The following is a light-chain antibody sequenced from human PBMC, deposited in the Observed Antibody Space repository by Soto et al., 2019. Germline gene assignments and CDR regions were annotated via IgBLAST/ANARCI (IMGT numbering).Light chain of an antibody. Sequence: DIQMTQSPSSLSASVGDRVTITCRASESISSYLNWYQQKPGKAPKVLLYAASNLQSGVPSRFSGSGSGTDFTLTISSLQPEDFGTYYCQQSYSTPLTFGGGTKVEIK. CDR2: AAS. CDR3: QQSYSTPLT. J-gene: IGKJ4*01. V-gene: IGKV1-39*01. CDR1: ESISSY.